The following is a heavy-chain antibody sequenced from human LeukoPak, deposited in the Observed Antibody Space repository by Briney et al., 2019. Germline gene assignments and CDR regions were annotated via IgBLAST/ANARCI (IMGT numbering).Heavy chain of an antibody. V-gene: IGHV5-51*01. CDR2: IYPGDSDT. CDR3: ARRLLGYCSGWSCEYYFDY. J-gene: IGHJ4*02. Sequence: GESLKISCKGSGYRFTSYWIGWVRQMPGKGLEWMGIIYPGDSDTRYSPSFQGQVTISADKSISTAYLQWSSLKASDTAMYYCARRLLGYCSGWSCEYYFDYWGQGTLVTVSS. D-gene: IGHD2-15*01. CDR1: GYRFTSYW.